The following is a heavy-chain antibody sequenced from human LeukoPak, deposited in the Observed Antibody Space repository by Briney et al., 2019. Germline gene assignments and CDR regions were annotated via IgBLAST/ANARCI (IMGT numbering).Heavy chain of an antibody. D-gene: IGHD5-18*01. V-gene: IGHV4-38-2*02. CDR2: IYHSGST. Sequence: SETLSLTCTVSGYSISSGYYWGWIRQPPGKGLEWIGSIYHSGSTYYNPSLKSRVTISVDTSKNQFSLKLSSVTAADTAVYYCARAGGYSYGRPIPFDYWGQGTLVTVSS. CDR1: GYSISSGYY. J-gene: IGHJ4*02. CDR3: ARAGGYSYGRPIPFDY.